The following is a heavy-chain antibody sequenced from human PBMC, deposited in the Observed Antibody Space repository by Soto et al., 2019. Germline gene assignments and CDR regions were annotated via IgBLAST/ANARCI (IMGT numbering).Heavy chain of an antibody. CDR2: IIPIFPTA. CDR3: AQGTPDANHYYGMDV. V-gene: IGHV1-69*06. Sequence: QVQLVQSGAEVKKPGSSVKVSCKASGGTFNNQAISWVRQAPGQGLEWMGGIIPIFPTANYAQKFQGRVTITADKSASTAYMELSSLRSEDTAVFYCAQGTPDANHYYGMDVWGQGTTVTVSS. CDR1: GGTFNNQA. D-gene: IGHD7-27*01. J-gene: IGHJ6*02.